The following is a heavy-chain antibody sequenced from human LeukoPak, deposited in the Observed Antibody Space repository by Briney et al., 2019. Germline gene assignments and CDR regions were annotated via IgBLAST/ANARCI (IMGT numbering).Heavy chain of an antibody. CDR1: GGSITSYY. CDR2: IYTSGST. V-gene: IGHV4-4*07. Sequence: SETLSLTCTVFGGSITSYYWSWIRQPAGKGLEWIGRIYTSGSTNYNPSLKSRVTISVDKSKNQFSLKLSSVTAADTAVYYCARDRFAAATDSSAFDIWGQGTRVTVSS. CDR3: ARDRFAAATDSSAFDI. D-gene: IGHD6-13*01. J-gene: IGHJ3*02.